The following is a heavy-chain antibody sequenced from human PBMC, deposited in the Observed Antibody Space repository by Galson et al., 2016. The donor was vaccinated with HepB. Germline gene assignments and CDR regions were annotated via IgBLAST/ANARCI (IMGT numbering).Heavy chain of an antibody. J-gene: IGHJ6*02. D-gene: IGHD4-17*01. V-gene: IGHV3-53*01. CDR3: AKDRVGSLSLFRPPTVTGDNGLDV. CDR1: GFTVSNYY. Sequence: SLRLSCAASGFTVSNYYMRWVRQAPGKGLEWVSVIFYGGTTYYADSVEGRFTISRDDSMNTLYLQMNSLRAEDTAVYYCAKDRVGSLSLFRPPTVTGDNGLDVWGQGTTVTVSS. CDR2: IFYGGTT.